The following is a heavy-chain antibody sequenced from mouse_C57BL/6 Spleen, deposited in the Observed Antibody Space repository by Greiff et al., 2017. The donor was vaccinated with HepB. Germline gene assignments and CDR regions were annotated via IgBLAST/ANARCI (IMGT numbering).Heavy chain of an antibody. CDR3: ARGDRYFDG. CDR2: IYPGDGDT. V-gene: IGHV1-82*01. Sequence: QVQLQQSGPELVKPGASVKISCKASGYAFTSSWMNWVKQRPGKGLEWIGRIYPGDGDTNYNGKFKGKATLTADKSSSTAYMQLSSLTSEDSAVCVCARGDRYFDGWGTGTTVTVSS. J-gene: IGHJ1*03. CDR1: GYAFTSSW.